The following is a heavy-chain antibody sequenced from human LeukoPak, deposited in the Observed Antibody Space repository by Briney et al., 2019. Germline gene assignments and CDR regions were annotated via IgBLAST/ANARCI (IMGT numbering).Heavy chain of an antibody. CDR2: IYYSGST. CDR3: ASGEKIAVVGHGWFDP. CDR1: GGSISNYY. J-gene: IGHJ5*02. V-gene: IGHV4-39*07. D-gene: IGHD6-19*01. Sequence: SETLSLTCTVSGGSISNYYWGWIRQPPGKGLEWIGSIYYSGSTYYNPSLKSRVTISVDTSKNQFSLKLSSVTAADTAVYYCASGEKIAVVGHGWFDPWGQGTLVTVSS.